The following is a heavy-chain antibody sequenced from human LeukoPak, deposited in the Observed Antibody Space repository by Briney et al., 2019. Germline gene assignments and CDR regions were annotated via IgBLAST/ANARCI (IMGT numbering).Heavy chain of an antibody. CDR1: GYTFTVYY. D-gene: IGHD2-2*02. CDR2: INPNSGGT. J-gene: IGHJ4*02. CDR3: ARDTAIQNFDY. V-gene: IGHV1-2*02. Sequence: ASVTVSCKASGYTFTVYYMHWVRQAPGQGLGWMGWINPNSGGTNYAQKFQGRVTMTRDTSISTAYMELSRLRSDDTAVYYCARDTAIQNFDYWGQGTLVTVSS.